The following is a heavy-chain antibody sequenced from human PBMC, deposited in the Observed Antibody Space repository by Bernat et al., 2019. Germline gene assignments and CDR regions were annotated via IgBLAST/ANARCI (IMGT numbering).Heavy chain of an antibody. CDR1: GYTFTSYA. V-gene: IGHV1-3*01. CDR2: INAGNGNT. CDR3: ARAPTTVTTPRPNNWFDP. J-gene: IGHJ5*02. D-gene: IGHD4-17*01. Sequence: QVQLVQSGAEVKKPGASVKVSCKVSGYTFTSYAMHWVRQAPGQRLEWMGWINAGNGNTKYSQKFQGRVTITRDTSASTAYMELSSLRSEDTAVYYCARAPTTVTTPRPNNWFDPWGQGTLVTVSS.